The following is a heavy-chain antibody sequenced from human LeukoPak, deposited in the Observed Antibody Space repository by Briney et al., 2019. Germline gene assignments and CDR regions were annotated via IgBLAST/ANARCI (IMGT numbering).Heavy chain of an antibody. V-gene: IGHV4-59*01. CDR2: IYYTGTT. CDR1: GDSTNTYF. Sequence: PSETLSLTCTMSGDSTNTYFWSWIRQPPGKGLEWIGYIYYTGTTNYNPSLKSRVTISVDTSKNQFSLKLSSVTAADTAVYYCARGEKYYYDSSGYYDDYWGQGTLVTVSS. J-gene: IGHJ4*02. D-gene: IGHD3-22*01. CDR3: ARGEKYYYDSSGYYDDY.